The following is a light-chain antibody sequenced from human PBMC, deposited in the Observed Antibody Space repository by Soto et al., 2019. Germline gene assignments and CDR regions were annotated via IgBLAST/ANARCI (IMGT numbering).Light chain of an antibody. Sequence: NFMLTQPHSVSESPEKTVTVSCTRSSGRIVSNFVQWYQQRPGSAPTTVIYEDNQRPSGVPDRFSGAIDSSSNSASLTISGLKTEDEADYYCQSFHSSAVIFGGGTKVTVL. V-gene: IGLV6-57*04. CDR1: SGRIVSNF. J-gene: IGLJ2*01. CDR3: QSFHSSAVI. CDR2: EDN.